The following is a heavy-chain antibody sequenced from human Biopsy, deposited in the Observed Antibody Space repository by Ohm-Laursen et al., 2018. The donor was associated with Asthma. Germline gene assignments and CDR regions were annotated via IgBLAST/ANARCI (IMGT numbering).Heavy chain of an antibody. CDR3: ARGDSSNWSHYYFDY. D-gene: IGHD3-22*01. V-gene: IGHV3-53*01. CDR1: GFAVSRDH. J-gene: IGHJ4*02. CDR2: IYSGGTS. Sequence: SLRLSCAASGFAVSRDHMIWVRQAPGKGLEWVSVIYSGGTSHTADSVRGRFTISRDYSKNTLYLQMHSLRAEDTAGYYCARGDSSNWSHYYFDYWGQGTLVTVSS.